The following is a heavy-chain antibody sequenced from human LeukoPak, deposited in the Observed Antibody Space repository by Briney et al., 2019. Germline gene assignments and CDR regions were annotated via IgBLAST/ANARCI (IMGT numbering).Heavy chain of an antibody. CDR1: GGTFTNYA. CDR2: ISGRGASK. J-gene: IGHJ4*02. Sequence: SCKASGGTFTNYAMSWVRQAPGKGLEWVSGISGRGASKYYADSVKGRFTISRDNSKNTLYLQMNSLRAEDTAVYYCAKGVVVAPDVTPFDYWGQGTLVTVSS. CDR3: AKGVVVAPDVTPFDY. D-gene: IGHD2-2*01. V-gene: IGHV3-23*01.